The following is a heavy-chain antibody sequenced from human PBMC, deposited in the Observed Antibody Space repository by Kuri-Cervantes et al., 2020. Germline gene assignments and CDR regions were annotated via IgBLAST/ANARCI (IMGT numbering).Heavy chain of an antibody. CDR1: GYTFTSYD. CDR3: ARESVNIVRGVIILGGFDP. Sequence: ASVKVSCKASGYTFTSYDINWVREATGQGLEWMGWISAYNGNTNYAQKLQGRVTMTTDRSTSTAYMELRSLRSDVTAVYYCARESVNIVRGVIILGGFDPWGQGTLVTVSS. D-gene: IGHD3-10*01. V-gene: IGHV1-18*01. CDR2: ISAYNGNT. J-gene: IGHJ5*02.